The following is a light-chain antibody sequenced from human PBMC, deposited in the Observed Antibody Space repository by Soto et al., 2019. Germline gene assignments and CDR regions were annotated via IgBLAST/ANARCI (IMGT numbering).Light chain of an antibody. CDR3: QQYGSSPIT. V-gene: IGKV3-20*01. CDR1: QSVSSSTY. Sequence: EIALTQSPGPLSLSPGARGTLSCRASQSVSSSTYLAWYQQKAGQAPRLLIYDASSRATDIPVRFSGSGSRTDFTHTISRLEPEDFAVYYCQQYGSSPITFGQGTRRVIK. CDR2: DAS. J-gene: IGKJ5*01.